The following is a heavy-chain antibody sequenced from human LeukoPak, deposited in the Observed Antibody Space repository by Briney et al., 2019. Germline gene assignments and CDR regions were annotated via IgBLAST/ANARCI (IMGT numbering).Heavy chain of an antibody. J-gene: IGHJ4*02. Sequence: GESLKISCKGSGYSFTSYWIGWVRQMPGKGLEWMGIIYPGDSDTRYSPSFQGQVTISADKSISTAYLQWSSLKASDTAMYYCARQVDCGGDCYSCCPDYWGQGTLVTVSS. CDR1: GYSFTSYW. CDR2: IYPGDSDT. CDR3: ARQVDCGGDCYSCCPDY. D-gene: IGHD2-21*02. V-gene: IGHV5-51*01.